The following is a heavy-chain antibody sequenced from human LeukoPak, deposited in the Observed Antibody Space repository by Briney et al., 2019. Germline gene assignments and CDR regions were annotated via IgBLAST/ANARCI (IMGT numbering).Heavy chain of an antibody. CDR2: ISGSGGST. Sequence: GGSLRLSCAASGFTFSDYYMNWVRRAPGKGLEWVSAISGSGGSTYYADSVKGRFTISRDNSKNTVYLQMNSLRAEDTAVYYCAKRQGLGYCSSTSCPDAFDIWGQGTVVAFSS. CDR3: AKRQGLGYCSSTSCPDAFDI. V-gene: IGHV3-23*01. J-gene: IGHJ3*02. CDR1: GFTFSDYY. D-gene: IGHD2-2*01.